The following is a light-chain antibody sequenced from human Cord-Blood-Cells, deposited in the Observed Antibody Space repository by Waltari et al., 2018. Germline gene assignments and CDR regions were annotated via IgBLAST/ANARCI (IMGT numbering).Light chain of an antibody. CDR1: QSMSSY. V-gene: IGKV1-39*01. CDR2: AAS. Sequence: DIQMTQSPPSLSASVGDRVTITCRASQSMSSYLNWYQQKPGKAPKLLIYAASSLQSGVPSRFSGSGSGTDFTLTISSLQPEDFATYYCQQSYSTPWTFGQGTKVEIK. J-gene: IGKJ1*01. CDR3: QQSYSTPWT.